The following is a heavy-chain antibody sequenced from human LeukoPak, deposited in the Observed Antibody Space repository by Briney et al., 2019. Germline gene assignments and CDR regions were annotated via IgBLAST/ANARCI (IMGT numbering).Heavy chain of an antibody. J-gene: IGHJ4*02. Sequence: GGSLRLSCAASGFTFSNYAMSWVRQAPGKGLEWVSAISGSGGTTYYADTVKGRFTISRDNSKNTLYLQMNSLRAEDTAVYYGAKEGYSSSWYRFDYWGQGTLVTASS. V-gene: IGHV3-23*01. D-gene: IGHD6-13*01. CDR3: AKEGYSSSWYRFDY. CDR2: ISGSGGTT. CDR1: GFTFSNYA.